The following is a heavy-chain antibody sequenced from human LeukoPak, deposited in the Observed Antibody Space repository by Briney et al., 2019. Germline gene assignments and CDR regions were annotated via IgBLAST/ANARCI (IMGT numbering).Heavy chain of an antibody. CDR1: GYSISSDYY. CDR3: AREEMATRGFDY. J-gene: IGHJ4*02. V-gene: IGHV4-38-2*02. D-gene: IGHD5-24*01. CDR2: IYHSGST. Sequence: PSETLSLTCTISGYSISSDYYWGWIRQPPGKGLEWIGSIYHSGSTYYNPSLKSRVTISVDTSKNQFSLKLSSVTAADTAVYYCAREEMATRGFDYWGQGTLVTVSS.